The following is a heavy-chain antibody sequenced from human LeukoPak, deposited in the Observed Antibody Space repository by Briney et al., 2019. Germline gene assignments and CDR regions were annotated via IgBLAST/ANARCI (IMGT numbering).Heavy chain of an antibody. D-gene: IGHD2-2*02. V-gene: IGHV3-21*01. J-gene: IGHJ3*02. Sequence: PGGSPRLSCAASGFTFNTYSMNWVRQAPWKGLEWVSSISDNSNYIYYSDSVEGRFTISRDNAKNSLYLQMNSLRVEDTAVYYCARRGGYCNSASCHNGAFDIWGQGTMVTVSS. CDR3: ARRGGYCNSASCHNGAFDI. CDR2: ISDNSNYI. CDR1: GFTFNTYS.